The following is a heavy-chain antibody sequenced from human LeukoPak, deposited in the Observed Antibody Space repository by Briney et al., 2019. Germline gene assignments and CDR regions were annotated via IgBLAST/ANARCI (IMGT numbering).Heavy chain of an antibody. CDR3: ARASPGYYYDSSGYLDY. CDR1: GFTFSSYW. V-gene: IGHV3-7*01. CDR2: IKQDGSEK. J-gene: IGHJ4*02. D-gene: IGHD3-22*01. Sequence: GGSLRLSCAASGFTFSSYWMSWVRQAPGKGLEWVANIKQDGSEKYYVDSVKGPFTISRDNAKNSLYLQMNSLRAEDTAVYYCARASPGYYYDSSGYLDYWGQGTLVTVSS.